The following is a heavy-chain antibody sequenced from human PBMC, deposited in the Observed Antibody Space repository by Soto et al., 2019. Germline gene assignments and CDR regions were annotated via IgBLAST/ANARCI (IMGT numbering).Heavy chain of an antibody. D-gene: IGHD5-12*01. CDR2: MNPKTGDI. Sequence: HQEPGKGLEWVGWMNPKTGDIKSSHTFADRVSITCHTATSTASMELSGLSSEDTPVYFCTREPIVAENWFDPWGEGTLVTLSS. J-gene: IGHJ5*01. V-gene: IGHV1-3*01. CDR3: TREPIVAENWFDP.